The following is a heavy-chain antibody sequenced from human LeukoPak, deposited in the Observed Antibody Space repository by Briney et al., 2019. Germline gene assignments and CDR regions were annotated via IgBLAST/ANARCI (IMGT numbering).Heavy chain of an antibody. D-gene: IGHD3-10*01. J-gene: IGHJ1*01. CDR2: IYHSGRT. V-gene: IGHV4-39*07. CDR1: GDSIRGSTYY. CDR3: AGWFRGFFQH. Sequence: SETLSLTCTVSGDSIRGSTYYWGWIRQPPGKGLEWIGSIYHSGRTYYNPSLNRRVTISVDTSKNQFSLKLSSVTAADTAVYYCAGWFRGFFQHWGQGTLVTVSS.